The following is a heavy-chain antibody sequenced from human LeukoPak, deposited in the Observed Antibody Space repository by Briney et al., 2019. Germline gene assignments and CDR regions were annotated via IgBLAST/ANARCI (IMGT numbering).Heavy chain of an antibody. CDR1: GYSYISHW. CDR3: ARHVGFCSSTSCYPFYDY. Sequence: GESLKISCKGSGYSYISHWIGWVRQVPGKGLEWMGIIYPGDSNARYSPSFQGRVTISADKSISTAYLQWSSLKASDTAIYFCARHVGFCSSTSCYPFYDYWGQGTLVTVSS. J-gene: IGHJ4*02. V-gene: IGHV5-51*01. D-gene: IGHD2-2*01. CDR2: IYPGDSNA.